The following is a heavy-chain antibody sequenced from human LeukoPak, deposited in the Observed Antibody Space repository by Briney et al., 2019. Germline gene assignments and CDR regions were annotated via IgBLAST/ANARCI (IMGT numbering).Heavy chain of an antibody. CDR1: GGSISSYY. CDR3: ARGRGRYYYGSGSYNWFDP. J-gene: IGHJ5*02. CDR2: IYSRGST. D-gene: IGHD3-10*01. Sequence: PSETLSLTCTVSGGSISSYYWSWIRQPAGKGLEWIGRIYSRGSTNYSPSLKSRVTMSLDTSKNQFSLKLSSVTAADTAVYYCARGRGRYYYGSGSYNWFDPWGQGTLVTVSS. V-gene: IGHV4-4*07.